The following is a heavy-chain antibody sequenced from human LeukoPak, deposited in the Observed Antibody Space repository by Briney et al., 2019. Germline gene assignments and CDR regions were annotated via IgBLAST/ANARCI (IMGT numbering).Heavy chain of an antibody. J-gene: IGHJ4*02. CDR2: ITTAGDT. CDR1: GFTVSSNY. Sequence: GGSLRLSCAASGFTVSSNYMSWVRQATGKGLEWVSAITTAGDTYFPGSVKARFTISRDNSKNTLYLQMNSLRAEDTAVYYCAIDTGYYFVYWGQGTLVTVSS. D-gene: IGHD4-11*01. V-gene: IGHV3-13*04. CDR3: AIDTGYYFVY.